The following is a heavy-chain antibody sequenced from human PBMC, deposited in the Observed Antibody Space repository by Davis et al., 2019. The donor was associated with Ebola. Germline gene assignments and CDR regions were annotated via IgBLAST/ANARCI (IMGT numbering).Heavy chain of an antibody. CDR1: VITFSSYA. V-gene: IGHV3-21*04. D-gene: IGHD5-24*01. Sequence: GESLKISCTDSVITFSSYAMTWVRQAPGKGLEWVSAISSSGSTIYYADSVKGRFTISRDNAKNSLYLQMNSLRAEDTAVYYCARVSREAGMDVWGKGTTVTVSS. CDR3: ARVSREAGMDV. CDR2: ISSSGSTI. J-gene: IGHJ6*04.